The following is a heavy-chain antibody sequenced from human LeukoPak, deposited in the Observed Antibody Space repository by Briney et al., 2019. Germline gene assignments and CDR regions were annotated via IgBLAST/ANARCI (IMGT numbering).Heavy chain of an antibody. Sequence: ASVKVPCKASGYTFTSYGISWVRQAPGQGLEWMGWISAYNGNTNYAQKLQGRVTMTTDTSTSTAYMELRSLRSDDTAVYYCARDSLQQPTVGYYYGMDVWGQGTTVTVSS. CDR1: GYTFTSYG. V-gene: IGHV1-18*01. CDR3: ARDSLQQPTVGYYYGMDV. J-gene: IGHJ6*02. D-gene: IGHD4-23*01. CDR2: ISAYNGNT.